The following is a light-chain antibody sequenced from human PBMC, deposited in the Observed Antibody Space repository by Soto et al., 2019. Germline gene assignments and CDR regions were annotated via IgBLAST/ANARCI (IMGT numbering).Light chain of an antibody. CDR1: QSVSSSY. CDR2: GAS. CDR3: QQYKT. J-gene: IGKJ1*01. Sequence: IVLTQSPGTLSLSPWERATLSCRASQSVSSSYLAWYQQKPGQAPRLLIYGASSRATGIPDRFSGSGSGTNFTLTISRLEPEDSAVYYCQQYKTFGQGTKVDIK. V-gene: IGKV3-20*01.